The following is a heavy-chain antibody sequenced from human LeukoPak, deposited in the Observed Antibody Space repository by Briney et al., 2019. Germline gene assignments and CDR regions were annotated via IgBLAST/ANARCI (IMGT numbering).Heavy chain of an antibody. CDR1: GYTFTGYY. V-gene: IGHV1-2*02. CDR3: AKACSSTSCPLIDP. J-gene: IGHJ5*02. D-gene: IGHD2-2*01. Sequence: ASVKVSFKASGYTFTGYYMHWVRQATGQGLEWMGWINPNSGGTNYAQKFQGRVTMTRDTSISTAYMELSRLRSDDTAVYYCAKACSSTSCPLIDPWGQGTLVTVSS. CDR2: INPNSGGT.